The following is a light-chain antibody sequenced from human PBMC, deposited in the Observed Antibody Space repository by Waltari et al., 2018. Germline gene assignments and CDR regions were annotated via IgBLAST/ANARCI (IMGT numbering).Light chain of an antibody. V-gene: IGLV3-21*02. Sequence: SYVLTPPPSVSVAPGQTARITCGGNNLGRNSVHGYQQKPGQAPVLVVYDDSDRPSGIPERFSGSNSGNTATLTISRVEAGDEADYYCQVWDSSSDQGVFATGTKVTVL. CDR3: QVWDSSSDQGV. CDR2: DDS. J-gene: IGLJ1*01. CDR1: NLGRNS.